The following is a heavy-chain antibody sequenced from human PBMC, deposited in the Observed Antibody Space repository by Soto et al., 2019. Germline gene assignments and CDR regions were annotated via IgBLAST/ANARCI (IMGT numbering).Heavy chain of an antibody. J-gene: IGHJ6*04. CDR3: ARALWFQTVYYYGMDV. CDR2: IIAIFGTA. V-gene: IGHV1-69*01. D-gene: IGHD3-10*01. Sequence: QVQLVQSGAEVKKPGSSVQVSCKASGGTFSSYAISWVRQAPGQGLEWMGGIIAIFGTANYAQTFQGRVTITADESTRTAYMELRSLRSEDTAVYYCARALWFQTVYYYGMDVGGKGTTVTVSS. CDR1: GGTFSSYA.